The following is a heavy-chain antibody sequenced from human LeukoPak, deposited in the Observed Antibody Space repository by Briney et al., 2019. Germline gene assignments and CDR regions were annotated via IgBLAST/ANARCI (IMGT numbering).Heavy chain of an antibody. CDR2: IYYSGIA. CDR3: ARKYYGSGSYYKDINFDY. V-gene: IGHV4-39*01. CDR1: GGSISSSSCY. J-gene: IGHJ4*02. Sequence: PSETLSLTCTVSGGSISSSSCYWGWIRQPPGKGLEWVGNIYYSGIAYYKPSIKTRVTISVDTSKNQFSLTLSSVTAADPAVYYSARKYYGSGSYYKDINFDYWGQGTLVTVSS. D-gene: IGHD3-10*01.